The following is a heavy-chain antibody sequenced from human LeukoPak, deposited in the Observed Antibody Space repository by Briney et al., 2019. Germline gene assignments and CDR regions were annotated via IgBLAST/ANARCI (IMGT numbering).Heavy chain of an antibody. V-gene: IGHV3-11*01. J-gene: IGHJ4*02. CDR2: ISSSGSTI. CDR3: ATRTVLRYFDWLSPRGFDY. Sequence: GGSLRLSCAASGFTFSDYYMSWIRQAPGKGLEWVSYISSSGSTIYYADSVKGRFTISRDNAKNSLYLQMNSLRAEDTAVYYCATRTVLRYFDWLSPRGFDYWGQGTLVTVSS. D-gene: IGHD3-9*01. CDR1: GFTFSDYY.